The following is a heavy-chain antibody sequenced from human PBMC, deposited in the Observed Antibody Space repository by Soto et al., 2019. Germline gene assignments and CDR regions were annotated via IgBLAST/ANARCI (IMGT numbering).Heavy chain of an antibody. D-gene: IGHD1-7*01. CDR3: AREITGTTYWFDP. V-gene: IGHV1-69*13. CDR1: GGTFSSYA. J-gene: IGHJ5*02. CDR2: IIPIFGTA. Sequence: GASVKVSCKASGGTFSSYAISWVRQAPGQGLEWMGGIIPIFGTANYAQKFQGRVTITADESTSTAYMELSSLRSEDTAVYYCAREITGTTYWFDPWGQGTLVTVSS.